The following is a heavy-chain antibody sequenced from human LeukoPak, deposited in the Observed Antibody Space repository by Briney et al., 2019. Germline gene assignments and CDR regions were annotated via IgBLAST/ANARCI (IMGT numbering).Heavy chain of an antibody. CDR2: IKQDGSET. CDR1: GFTFSDYW. V-gene: IGHV3-7*05. J-gene: IGHJ4*02. Sequence: PGGSLRLSCAASGFTFSDYWMNWVRQAPGKGLEWVATIKQDGSETHSVDSVKGRFTISRDNAKHSLYLQMNSLRAEDTAVYYCARYTSMTNWGQGTLVTVAS. D-gene: IGHD5-18*01. CDR3: ARYTSMTN.